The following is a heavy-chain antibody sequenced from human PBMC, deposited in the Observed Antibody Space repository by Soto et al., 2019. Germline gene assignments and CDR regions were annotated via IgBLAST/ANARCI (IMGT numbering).Heavy chain of an antibody. V-gene: IGHV4-39*01. CDR2: IYYSGST. D-gene: IGHD3-22*01. Sequence: SETLSLTCTVSGGSISSSSYYWGWIRQPPGKGLEWIGSIYYSGSTYYNPSLKSRVTISVDTSKDQFSLKLRPVTAADPAVYYCASHPISMIGSFDYLGRGTLVTVSS. CDR3: ASHPISMIGSFDY. CDR1: GGSISSSSYY. J-gene: IGHJ4*02.